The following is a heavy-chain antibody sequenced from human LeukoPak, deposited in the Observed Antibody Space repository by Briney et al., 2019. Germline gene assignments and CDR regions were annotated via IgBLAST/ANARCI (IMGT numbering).Heavy chain of an antibody. CDR3: VYYDSSGYYYGRLRY. V-gene: IGHV3-23*01. J-gene: IGHJ4*02. Sequence: GGSLRLSCAASAFTFSSHAMSWVRQTPGKRLEWVSGISADGANTLYADSVKGRFTISRDNSRNTLYLHMRSLRAEDAAMYFCVYYDSSGYYYGRLRYWGQGTLVTVSP. CDR1: AFTFSSHA. CDR2: ISADGANT. D-gene: IGHD3-22*01.